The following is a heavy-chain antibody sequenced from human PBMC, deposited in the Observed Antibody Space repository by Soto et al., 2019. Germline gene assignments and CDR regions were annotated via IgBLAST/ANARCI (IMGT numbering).Heavy chain of an antibody. J-gene: IGHJ5*02. CDR2: IYHSGST. V-gene: IGHV4-30-2*01. D-gene: IGHD3-10*01. Sequence: TLSLTCAVSGGSISSGGYSWSWIRQPPGKGLEWIGYIYHSGSTYYNPSLKSRVTISVDRSKNQFSLKLSSVTAADTAVYYCARDYYYGSGSSSWFDPWGEGTLVTVSS. CDR1: GGSISSGGYS. CDR3: ARDYYYGSGSSSWFDP.